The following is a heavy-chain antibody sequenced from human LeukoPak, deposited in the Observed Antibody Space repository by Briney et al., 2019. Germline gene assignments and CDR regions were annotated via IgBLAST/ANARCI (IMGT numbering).Heavy chain of an antibody. CDR3: ARAAGKENGYDFWFEH. CDR1: GFTFNSYD. V-gene: IGHV3-30*09. CDR2: ISYDGGKQ. Sequence: GGSLRLSCAASGFTFNSYDMHWVRQAPGKGLEWVAVISYDGGKQYYADSVKGRFAISRDNSKSMLYLQMNSLRAEDTAVYYCARAAGKENGYDFWFEHWGQGTLVTVSS. D-gene: IGHD3-3*01. J-gene: IGHJ5*02.